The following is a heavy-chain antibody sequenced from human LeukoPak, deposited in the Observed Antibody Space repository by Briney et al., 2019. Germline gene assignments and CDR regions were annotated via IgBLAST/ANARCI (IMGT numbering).Heavy chain of an antibody. Sequence: SETLSLTCTVSGGSISSYYWSWIRQPAGKGLEWIGRIYTSGSTNYNPSLKSRVTMSVDTSKNQFSLKLSSVTAADTAVYYCARDMDSSGYYYDDAFDIWGQGTMVTVSS. CDR2: IYTSGST. V-gene: IGHV4-4*07. D-gene: IGHD3-22*01. J-gene: IGHJ3*02. CDR3: ARDMDSSGYYYDDAFDI. CDR1: GGSISSYY.